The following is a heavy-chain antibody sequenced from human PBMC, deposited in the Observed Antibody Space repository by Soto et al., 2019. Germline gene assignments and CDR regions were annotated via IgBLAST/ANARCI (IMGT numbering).Heavy chain of an antibody. Sequence: LRLSCAASGFTFRSFTMNWVRQAPGKGLEWVSTISGNSAYIYYTDALRGRFTISRDNAKNSLHLQMNSLRAEDTAVYYCTRDASRDSSARGWFDPWGPGTLVTVSS. D-gene: IGHD6-13*01. V-gene: IGHV3-21*01. CDR2: ISGNSAYI. J-gene: IGHJ5*02. CDR3: TRDASRDSSARGWFDP. CDR1: GFTFRSFT.